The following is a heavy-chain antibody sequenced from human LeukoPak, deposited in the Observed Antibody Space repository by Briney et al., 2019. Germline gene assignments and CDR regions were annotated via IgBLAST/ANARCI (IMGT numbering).Heavy chain of an antibody. Sequence: GGSLRLSCAASGFTFSSYSMNWVRQAPGKGLEWVSYISSSSSTIYYADSVKGRFTISRDNAKNSLYLQMNSLRAEDTGVYYCARFSGSNLFAYWGQGTLVTVSS. CDR1: GFTFSSYS. V-gene: IGHV3-48*04. J-gene: IGHJ4*02. CDR2: ISSSSSTI. CDR3: ARFSGSNLFAY. D-gene: IGHD1-26*01.